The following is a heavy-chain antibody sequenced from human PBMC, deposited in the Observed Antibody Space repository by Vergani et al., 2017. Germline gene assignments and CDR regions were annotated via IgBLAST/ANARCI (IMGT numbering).Heavy chain of an antibody. V-gene: IGHV3-23*04. D-gene: IGHD3-9*01. CDR2: ISGSGGST. CDR1: GFTFSSYA. CDR3: AKGPSLTGYYYHYYGMDV. J-gene: IGHJ6*02. Sequence: EVQLVESGGGLVQPGGSLRLSCAASGFTFSSYAMSWVRQAPGKGLEWVSAISGSGGSTYYADSVKGRFTISRDNSKNTLYLQMNSLRAEDTAVYYCAKGPSLTGYYYHYYGMDVWGQGTTVTVSS.